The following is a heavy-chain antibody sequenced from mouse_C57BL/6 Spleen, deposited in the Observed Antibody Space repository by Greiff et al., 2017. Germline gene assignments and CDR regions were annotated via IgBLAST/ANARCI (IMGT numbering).Heavy chain of an antibody. J-gene: IGHJ2*01. CDR2: ISSGSSTI. CDR1: GFTFSDYG. V-gene: IGHV5-17*01. D-gene: IGHD1-1*01. CDR3: ARYYGSSCFDY. Sequence: DVMLVESGGGLVKPGGSLKLSCAASGFTFSDYGMHWVRQAPEQGLEWVAYISSGSSTIYYADTVKGRFTISRDNAKNTLFLQMTSLRSEDTAMYYCARYYGSSCFDYWGQGTTLTVSS.